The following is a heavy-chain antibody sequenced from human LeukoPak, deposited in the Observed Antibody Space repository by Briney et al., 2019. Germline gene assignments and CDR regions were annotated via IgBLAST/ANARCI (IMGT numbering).Heavy chain of an antibody. J-gene: IGHJ5*02. CDR3: TRGPNYSASDWFDP. V-gene: IGHV1-2*02. CDR2: TNPNNDDT. D-gene: IGHD5-24*01. Sequence: ASVKVSCKASGYTFTDYYMHWVRQAPGQELEWMGWTNPNNDDTKYARKFQGRVTMTRDTSISTAYMEQTRLRSDDTAVYYCTRGPNYSASDWFDPWGQGTLVTVSS. CDR1: GYTFTDYY.